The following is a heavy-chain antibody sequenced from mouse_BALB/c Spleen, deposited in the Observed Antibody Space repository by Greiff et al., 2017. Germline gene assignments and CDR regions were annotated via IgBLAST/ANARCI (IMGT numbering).Heavy chain of an antibody. Sequence: EVQRVESGGGLVKPGGSLKLSCAASGFAFSSYDMSWVRQTPEKRLEWVAYISSGGGSTYYPDTVKGRFTMSRDNAENTPYLQVSSLKSEDTAMYYGERLGLRRKAMDYWGQGTLVTVSA. V-gene: IGHV5-12-1*01. CDR3: ERLGLRRKAMDY. CDR1: GFAFSSYD. CDR2: ISSGGGST. J-gene: IGHJ4*01. D-gene: IGHD2-2*01.